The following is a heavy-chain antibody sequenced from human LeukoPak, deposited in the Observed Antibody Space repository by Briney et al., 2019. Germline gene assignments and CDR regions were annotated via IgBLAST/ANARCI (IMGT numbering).Heavy chain of an antibody. D-gene: IGHD5-18*01. CDR3: ARGRYGYSWFDP. Sequence: PSETLSLTCAVYGGSFSGYYWSWIRQPPGKGLEWIGEINHSGSTNYNPSFKSRVTISVDTFKNQFSLKLSSVTAADTAVYYCARGRYGYSWFDPWGQGTLVTVSS. CDR1: GGSFSGYY. V-gene: IGHV4-34*01. CDR2: INHSGST. J-gene: IGHJ5*02.